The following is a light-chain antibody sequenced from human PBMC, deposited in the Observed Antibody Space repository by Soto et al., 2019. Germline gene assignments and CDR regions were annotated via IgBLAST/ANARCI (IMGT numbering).Light chain of an antibody. V-gene: IGKV1-33*01. J-gene: IGKJ2*01. Sequence: DLQMTQSPSSLSASVGDRVTITCQASQDIHNYLNWYQKKPGKAPELLIYDTSKLETGVPGRFSGSGSGTDFTLTIDTLQPEDSATYYCNQYFDLFYTFGQGNKLEIK. CDR1: QDIHNY. CDR3: NQYFDLFYT. CDR2: DTS.